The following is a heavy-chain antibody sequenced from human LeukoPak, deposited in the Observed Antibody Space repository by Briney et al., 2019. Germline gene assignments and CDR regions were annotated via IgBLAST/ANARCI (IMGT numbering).Heavy chain of an antibody. V-gene: IGHV4-34*01. CDR2: INHSGST. CDR1: GGSFSGYY. Sequence: SSETLSLTCAVYGGSFSGYYWSWIRQPPGKGQEWIGEINHSGSTNYNPSLKSRVTISVDTSKNQFSLKLSSVTAADTAVYYCAGVIREGYSYGNYYYYGMDVWGQGTTVTVSS. J-gene: IGHJ6*02. D-gene: IGHD5-18*01. CDR3: AGVIREGYSYGNYYYYGMDV.